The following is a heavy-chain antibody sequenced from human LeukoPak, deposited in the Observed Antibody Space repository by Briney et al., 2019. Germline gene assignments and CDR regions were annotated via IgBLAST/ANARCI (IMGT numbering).Heavy chain of an antibody. CDR2: ISTNGGRT. CDR3: AKDVAYYDFWSGYYYSDAFDI. Sequence: PGGSLRLSCAASGFSFSTSAMTWVRQAPGKGLEWVSSISTNGGRTYYADSVKGRFTISRDNSKNTLYLQMNSLRAEDTAVYYCAKDVAYYDFWSGYYYSDAFDIWGQGTMVTVSS. D-gene: IGHD3-3*01. V-gene: IGHV3-23*01. J-gene: IGHJ3*02. CDR1: GFSFSTSA.